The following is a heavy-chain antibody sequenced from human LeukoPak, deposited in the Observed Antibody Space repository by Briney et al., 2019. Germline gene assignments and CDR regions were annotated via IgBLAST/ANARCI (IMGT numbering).Heavy chain of an antibody. CDR1: GFTFSSYA. V-gene: IGHV3-23*01. J-gene: IGHJ4*02. CDR3: ARAPGYGAAYYFDY. Sequence: PGGSLRLSCAASGFTFSSYAMTWVRQAPGKGLEWVSSISGSGGSRDYADSVKSRFTISRDNSKNTLYLQMNSLRAEDTAVYYCARAPGYGAAYYFDYWGQGTLVTVSS. D-gene: IGHD1-1*01. CDR2: ISGSGGSR.